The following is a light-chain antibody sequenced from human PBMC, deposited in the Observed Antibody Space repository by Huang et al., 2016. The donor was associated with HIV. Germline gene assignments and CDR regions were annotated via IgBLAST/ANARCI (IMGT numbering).Light chain of an antibody. CDR3: QQYDNLYT. V-gene: IGKV1-33*01. Sequence: IQMTQSPASLSASVGDRVTISCQASQDIRNYLNWYQQKPGKAPTLLIYGASNLETGVTSRFSGNGSGTDFSLTISSLQSEDIATYYCQQYDNLYTFGQGTKLEIK. J-gene: IGKJ2*01. CDR1: QDIRNY. CDR2: GAS.